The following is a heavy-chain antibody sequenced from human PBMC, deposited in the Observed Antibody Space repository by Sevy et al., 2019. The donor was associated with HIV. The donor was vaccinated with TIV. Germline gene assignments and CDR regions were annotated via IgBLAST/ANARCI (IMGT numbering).Heavy chain of an antibody. J-gene: IGHJ5*02. D-gene: IGHD6-13*01. Sequence: SQTLSLTCTVSGGSISSSSYYWGWIHQPPGKGLEWIGSIYYSGSTYYNPSLKSRVTISVDTSKNQFSLRLSSVTDADTAVYYCARHEKGIAAAGRPDSNWFDPWGQGTLVTVSS. CDR1: GGSISSSSYY. CDR2: IYYSGST. CDR3: ARHEKGIAAAGRPDSNWFDP. V-gene: IGHV4-39*01.